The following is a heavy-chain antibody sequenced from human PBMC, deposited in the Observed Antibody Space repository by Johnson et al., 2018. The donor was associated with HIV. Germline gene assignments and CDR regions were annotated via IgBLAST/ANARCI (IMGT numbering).Heavy chain of an antibody. D-gene: IGHD3-3*01. CDR3: ARDKRDYDFWGGDAFDI. CDR2: ISGDGSNK. V-gene: IGHV3-30*03. J-gene: IGHJ3*02. CDR1: GFIFSSYG. Sequence: QVQLVESGGGVVQPGRSLRLSCAASGFIFSSYGMHWVRQAPGKGLEWVAVISGDGSNKYYADSVKGRFTISRDSSKHTVFLQMNSLRPEDTAVYYCARDKRDYDFWGGDAFDIWGQGTMVTVSS.